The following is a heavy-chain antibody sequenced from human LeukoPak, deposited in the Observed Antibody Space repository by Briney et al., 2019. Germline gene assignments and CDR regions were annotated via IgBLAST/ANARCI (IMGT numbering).Heavy chain of an antibody. CDR3: ARWGYRNIVVVVAANDAFDI. J-gene: IGHJ3*02. D-gene: IGHD2-15*01. CDR1: GYSFTSYW. Sequence: GESLKISCKGSGYSFTSYWIGWVRQMLGKGLEWMGIIYPGDSDTRYSPSFQGQVTISADKSISTAYLQWSSLKASDTAMYDCARWGYRNIVVVVAANDAFDIWGQGTMVTVSS. V-gene: IGHV5-51*01. CDR2: IYPGDSDT.